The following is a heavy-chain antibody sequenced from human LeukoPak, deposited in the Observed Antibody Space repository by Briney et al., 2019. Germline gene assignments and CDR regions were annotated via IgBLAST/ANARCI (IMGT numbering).Heavy chain of an antibody. Sequence: SETLSLTCTVSGGSISSGGYYWSWIRQPPGKGLEWIGYIYHSGSTYYNPSLKSRVTISVDTSKNQFSLKLSSVTAADTAVYYCARGDNDYGDYEYFQHWGQGTLVTVSS. J-gene: IGHJ1*01. D-gene: IGHD4-17*01. CDR2: IYHSGST. CDR1: GGSISSGGYY. CDR3: ARGDNDYGDYEYFQH. V-gene: IGHV4-30-2*05.